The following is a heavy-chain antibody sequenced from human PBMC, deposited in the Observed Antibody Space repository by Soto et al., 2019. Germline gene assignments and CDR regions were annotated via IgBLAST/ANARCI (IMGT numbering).Heavy chain of an antibody. V-gene: IGHV1-69*13. Sequence: ASVKVSCKASGGTFSSYAISWVRQAPGQGLEWMGGIIPIFGTANYAQKFQGRVTITADESTSTAYMELSSLRSEDTAVYYCASQTRDPSDGARPLLRAAFDIWGQGTMVTVSS. D-gene: IGHD5-18*01. CDR2: IIPIFGTA. CDR1: GGTFSSYA. J-gene: IGHJ3*02. CDR3: ASQTRDPSDGARPLLRAAFDI.